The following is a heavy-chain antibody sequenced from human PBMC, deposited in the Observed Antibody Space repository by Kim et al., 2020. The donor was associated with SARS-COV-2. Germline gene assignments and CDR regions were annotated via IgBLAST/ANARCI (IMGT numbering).Heavy chain of an antibody. CDR3: ARGQGLITMIVVVVRAFDY. Sequence: SETLSLTCTVSGGSISSGGYYWSWIRQHPGKGLEWIGYIYYSGSTYYNPSLKSRVTISVDTSKNQFSLKLSSVTAAATAVYYCARGQGLITMIVVVVRAFDYWGQGTLVTVSS. V-gene: IGHV4-31*03. CDR1: GGSISSGGYY. CDR2: IYYSGST. D-gene: IGHD3-22*01. J-gene: IGHJ4*02.